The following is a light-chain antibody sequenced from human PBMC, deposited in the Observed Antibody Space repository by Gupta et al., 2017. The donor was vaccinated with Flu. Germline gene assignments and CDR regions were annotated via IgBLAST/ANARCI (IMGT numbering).Light chain of an antibody. V-gene: IGKV4-1*01. CDR3: QQYYSTPRYS. CDR1: QSVLYSSNNKNY. J-gene: IGKJ2*03. Sequence: DIVMTQSPDSLAVSLGERATINCKSSQSVLYSSNNKNYLAWYQQKPGQPPKLLIYWASTRESGVPDRFSGSGSGTDFTLTISSRQAEDVAVYYCQQYYSTPRYSFGQGTKLEFK. CDR2: WAS.